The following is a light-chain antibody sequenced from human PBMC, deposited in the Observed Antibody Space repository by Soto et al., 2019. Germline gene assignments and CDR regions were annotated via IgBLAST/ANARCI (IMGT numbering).Light chain of an antibody. V-gene: IGLV1-44*01. Sequence: QSVLTQPPSASWTPGQRVTISCSGSSSNIGSDTVNWYQQLPGTAPKLLIYSNNQRPSGVPDRFSGSKSGTSASLAISGLQSEDEADYYCAAWDDSLNGYVFGTWTKLTDL. CDR1: SSNIGSDT. J-gene: IGLJ1*01. CDR3: AAWDDSLNGYV. CDR2: SNN.